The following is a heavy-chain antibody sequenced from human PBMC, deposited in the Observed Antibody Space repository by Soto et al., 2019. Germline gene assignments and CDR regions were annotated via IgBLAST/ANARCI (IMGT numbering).Heavy chain of an antibody. CDR1: GYTFTSYA. CDR2: INAGNGNT. CDR3: ARDCTGGSCFCIY. J-gene: IGHJ4*02. Sequence: ASVKVSCKASGYTFTSYAIHWVRQAPGQRLEWMGWINAGNGNTKYSQKFQGRVTITRDTSASTAYMELSSLRSEDTAVYYCARDCTGGSCFCIYWGQGTLVTVSS. D-gene: IGHD2-15*01. V-gene: IGHV1-3*01.